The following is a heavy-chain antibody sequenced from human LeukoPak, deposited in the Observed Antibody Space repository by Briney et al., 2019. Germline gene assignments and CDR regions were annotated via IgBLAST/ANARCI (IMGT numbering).Heavy chain of an antibody. V-gene: IGHV4-31*03. CDR2: IYYSGST. CDR1: GGSISSGSYY. D-gene: IGHD6-19*01. CDR3: ARDRSVAGTNGWYFDL. J-gene: IGHJ2*01. Sequence: PSETLSLTCTVSGGSISSGSYYRGWIRQHPGKGLEWIGYIYYSGSTYYNPSLKSRVTISVDTSKNQFSLKLSSVTAADTAVYYCARDRSVAGTNGWYFDLWGRGTLVTVSS.